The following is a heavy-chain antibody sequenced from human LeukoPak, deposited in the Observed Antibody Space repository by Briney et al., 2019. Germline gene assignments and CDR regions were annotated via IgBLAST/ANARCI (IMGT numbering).Heavy chain of an antibody. CDR1: GGSISSYY. CDR2: IYTTGST. J-gene: IGHJ5*02. D-gene: IGHD7-27*01. CDR3: ARDGSLTGELDWFDP. Sequence: SETLSLTCTVSGGSISSYYWTWIRQPAGKGLEWIGRIYTTGSTNYNPSLNSRVTMSVDTSKNQFSLKLSSVTAADTAVYYCARDGSLTGELDWFDPWGQGTLVTVSS. V-gene: IGHV4-4*07.